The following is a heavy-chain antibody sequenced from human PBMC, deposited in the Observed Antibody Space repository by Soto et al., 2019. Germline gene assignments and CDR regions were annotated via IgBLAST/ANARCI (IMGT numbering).Heavy chain of an antibody. Sequence: PGGSLRLSCAASGFTFSSYAMHWVRQAPGKGLEWVAVISYDGSNKYYADSVKGRFTISRDNSKNTLYLQMNSLRAEDTAVYYCAREVMVRGVTRYYGMDVWGQGTTVTVSS. V-gene: IGHV3-30-3*01. D-gene: IGHD3-10*01. CDR1: GFTFSSYA. CDR2: ISYDGSNK. J-gene: IGHJ6*02. CDR3: AREVMVRGVTRYYGMDV.